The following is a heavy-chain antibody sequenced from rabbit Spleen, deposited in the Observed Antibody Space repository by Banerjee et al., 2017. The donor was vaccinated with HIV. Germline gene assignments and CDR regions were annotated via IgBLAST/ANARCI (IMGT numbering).Heavy chain of an antibody. Sequence: QEQLEESGGGLVKPEGSLTLTCTVSGFSFSNGYDMCWVRQAPGKGLEWIACINTYTDKGVYATWAKGRFTISRTSSTTVTLQMTSLTAADTATYFCARDLTSIIGWNFNLWGQGTLVTVS. J-gene: IGHJ4*01. CDR3: ARDLTSIIGWNFNL. CDR1: GFSFSNGYD. D-gene: IGHD1-1*01. CDR2: INTYTDKG. V-gene: IGHV1S45*01.